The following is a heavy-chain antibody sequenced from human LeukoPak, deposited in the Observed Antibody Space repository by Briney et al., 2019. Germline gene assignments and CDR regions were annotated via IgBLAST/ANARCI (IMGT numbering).Heavy chain of an antibody. D-gene: IGHD3-10*01. J-gene: IGHJ4*02. CDR3: ARVFYYGSGISDYYFDQ. CDR2: VSGSGDYT. Sequence: GGSLRLSCPASGFTFSSYAMTWVRQAPGKGLQWVSTVSGSGDYTYYADSVKGRFTISRDNSKNTLYLQMNSLRAEDTAVYYCARVFYYGSGISDYYFDQWGQGTLVTVSS. CDR1: GFTFSSYA. V-gene: IGHV3-23*01.